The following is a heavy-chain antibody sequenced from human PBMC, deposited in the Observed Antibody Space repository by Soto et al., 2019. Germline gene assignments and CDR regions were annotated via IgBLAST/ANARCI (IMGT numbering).Heavy chain of an antibody. V-gene: IGHV5-51*01. Sequence: GESLKLSCKGSGYRFSTSWIGWVRQTPGKGLEWVGSIYAGDSKTRYSPPFQGQVTISADKFITTAYLQWSSLEASDSAMYYCATWRSSSWFDDWGQGTLVTVSS. CDR2: IYAGDSKT. CDR1: GYRFSTSW. J-gene: IGHJ4*02. D-gene: IGHD6-13*01. CDR3: ATWRSSSWFDD.